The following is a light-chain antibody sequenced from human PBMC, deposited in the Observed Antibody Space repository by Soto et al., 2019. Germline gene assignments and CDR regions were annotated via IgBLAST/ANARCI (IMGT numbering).Light chain of an antibody. CDR2: AAS. V-gene: IGKV1-9*01. Sequence: DIPLTQSPSFLSASVGDRVTITCRASQGIISYLAWYQQKPGKAPNLLIYAASTLQSGVPSRFSGSGSGTEFTLTISSLQPEDFATYYCQQLNSYPPTFGPGTKVDIK. CDR3: QQLNSYPPT. CDR1: QGIISY. J-gene: IGKJ3*01.